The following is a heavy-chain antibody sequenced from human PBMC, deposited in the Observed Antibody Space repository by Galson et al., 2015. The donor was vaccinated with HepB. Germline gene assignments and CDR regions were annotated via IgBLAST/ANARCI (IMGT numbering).Heavy chain of an antibody. Sequence: SLRLSCAASGFTFSSYGMHWVRQAPGKGLEWVAVISYDGSNKYYADSVKGRFTISRDNSKNTLYLQMNSLRAEDTAVYYCAKEGHTNFAFDIWGQGTMVTVSS. CDR2: ISYDGSNK. D-gene: IGHD2-8*01. CDR3: AKEGHTNFAFDI. CDR1: GFTFSSYG. J-gene: IGHJ3*02. V-gene: IGHV3-30*18.